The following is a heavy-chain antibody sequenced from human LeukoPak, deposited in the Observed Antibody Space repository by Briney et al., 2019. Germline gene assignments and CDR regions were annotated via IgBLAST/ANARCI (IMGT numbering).Heavy chain of an antibody. CDR1: GFTFSSYS. J-gene: IGHJ4*02. V-gene: IGHV4-34*01. CDR3: ARIWGGPFDY. CDR2: INHSGST. D-gene: IGHD7-27*01. Sequence: GSLRLSCAASGFTFSSYSMNWVRQPPGKGLEWIGEINHSGSTNYNPSLKSRVAISVDTSKNQFSLKLSSVTAADTAVYYCARIWGGPFDYWGQGTLVTVSS.